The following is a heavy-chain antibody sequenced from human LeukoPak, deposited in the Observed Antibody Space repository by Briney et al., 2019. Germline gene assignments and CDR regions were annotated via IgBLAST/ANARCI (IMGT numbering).Heavy chain of an antibody. Sequence: SETLSLTCTVSGGSISSSSYYWGWIRQPPGKGLEWIGYIYYSGSTNYNPSLKSRVTISVDTSKNQFSLKLSSVTAADTAVYYCAQTMGYSYGYVGAFDIWGQGTMVTVSS. CDR2: IYYSGST. CDR1: GGSISSSSYY. V-gene: IGHV4-61*05. D-gene: IGHD5-18*01. CDR3: AQTMGYSYGYVGAFDI. J-gene: IGHJ3*02.